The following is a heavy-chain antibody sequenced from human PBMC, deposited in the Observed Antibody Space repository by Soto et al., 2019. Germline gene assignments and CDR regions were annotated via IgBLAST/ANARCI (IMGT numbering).Heavy chain of an antibody. D-gene: IGHD3-22*01. V-gene: IGHV1-69*01. CDR2: IIPIFGTA. J-gene: IGHJ5*02. CDR1: GGTFSSYA. CDR3: ARVERGYYDSSGPTNWFDP. Sequence: QVQLVQSGAEVKKPGSSVKVSCKASGGTFSSYAISWVRQAPGQGLEWMGGIIPIFGTANYAQKFQGRVTITADESTSTAYMELSSLRSEDTAVYYWARVERGYYDSSGPTNWFDPWGQGTLVTVSS.